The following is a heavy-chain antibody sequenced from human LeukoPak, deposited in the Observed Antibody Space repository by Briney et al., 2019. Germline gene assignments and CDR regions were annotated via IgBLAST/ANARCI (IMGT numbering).Heavy chain of an antibody. D-gene: IGHD3-9*01. CDR1: GFTFSSYA. CDR2: IKSKTDGGTT. CDR3: TTDPHPYFGA. Sequence: PGGSLRLSCAASGFTFSSYAMSWVRQAPGKGLEWVGRIKSKTDGGTTDYAAPVKGRFTISRDGSKNTLYLQMNSLKTEDTAVYYCTTDPHPYFGAWGQGTLVTVSS. J-gene: IGHJ5*02. V-gene: IGHV3-15*01.